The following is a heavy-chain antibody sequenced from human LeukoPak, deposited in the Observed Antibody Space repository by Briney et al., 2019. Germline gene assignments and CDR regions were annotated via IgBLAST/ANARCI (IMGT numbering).Heavy chain of an antibody. J-gene: IGHJ3*02. CDR2: IYYSGST. V-gene: IGHV4-39*01. D-gene: IGHD6-6*01. CDR3: ARHWSSSSNPQAAFDI. CDR1: GGSISSSSYY. Sequence: SETLSLTCTVSGGSISSSSYYWGWIRQPPGKGLEWIGSIYYSGSTYYNPSPKSRVTISVDTSKNQFSLKLSSVTAADTAVYYCARHWSSSSNPQAAFDIWGQGTMVTVSS.